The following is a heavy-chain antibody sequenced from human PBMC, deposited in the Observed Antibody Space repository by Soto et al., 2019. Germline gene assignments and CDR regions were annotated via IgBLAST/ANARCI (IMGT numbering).Heavy chain of an antibody. CDR3: ARHTAYSSRGGRRGNAFDI. J-gene: IGHJ3*02. Sequence: QLQLQESGPGLVKPSETLSLTCTVSGGSISSSSYYWGWIRQPPGKGLEWIGSIYYSGSTYYNPSLKSRVTISGDTSKNQFSLKLSSVTAADTAVYYCARHTAYSSRGGRRGNAFDIWGQGTMVTVSS. V-gene: IGHV4-39*01. CDR2: IYYSGST. CDR1: GGSISSSSYY. D-gene: IGHD6-19*01.